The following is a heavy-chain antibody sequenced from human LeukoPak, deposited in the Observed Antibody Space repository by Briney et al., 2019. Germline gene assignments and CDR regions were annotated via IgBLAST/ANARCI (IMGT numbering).Heavy chain of an antibody. CDR3: ASDWDYYGSGSYSREFDP. CDR2: IIPIFGTA. V-gene: IGHV1-69*06. J-gene: IGHJ5*02. CDR1: GYTFTGYC. D-gene: IGHD3-10*01. Sequence: WASVKVSCKASGYTFTGYCMHWVRQAPGQGLEWMGGIIPIFGTANYAQKFQGRVTITADKSTSTAYMELSSLRSEDTAVYYCASDWDYYGSGSYSREFDPWGQGTLVTVSS.